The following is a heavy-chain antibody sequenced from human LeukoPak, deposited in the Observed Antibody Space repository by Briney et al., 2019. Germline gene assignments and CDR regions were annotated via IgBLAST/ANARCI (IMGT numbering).Heavy chain of an antibody. J-gene: IGHJ4*02. CDR3: ARDGIAAVDFDY. D-gene: IGHD6-13*01. CDR1: GFTFSTYW. CDR2: VNGDGSST. Sequence: GGSLRLSCAASGFTFSTYWMHWVRQAPGKGLVWVSRVNGDGSSTNYADSVKGRFTISRDNAKNTLYLQMNSLRAEDTAVDYCARDGIAAVDFDYCGQGILVTVSS. V-gene: IGHV3-74*01.